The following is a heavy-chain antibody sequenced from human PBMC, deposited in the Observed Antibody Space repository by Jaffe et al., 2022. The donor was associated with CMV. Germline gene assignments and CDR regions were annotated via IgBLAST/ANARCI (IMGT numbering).Heavy chain of an antibody. Sequence: EVQLVESGGGVVRPGGSLRLSCAASGFTFDDYGMSWVRQAPGKGLEWVSGINWNGGSTGYADSVKGRFTISRDNAKNSLYLQMNSLRAEDTALYHCARDRRGLNNWNYADGMDVWGQGTTVTVSS. J-gene: IGHJ6*02. D-gene: IGHD1-7*01. CDR1: GFTFDDYG. V-gene: IGHV3-20*01. CDR2: INWNGGST. CDR3: ARDRRGLNNWNYADGMDV.